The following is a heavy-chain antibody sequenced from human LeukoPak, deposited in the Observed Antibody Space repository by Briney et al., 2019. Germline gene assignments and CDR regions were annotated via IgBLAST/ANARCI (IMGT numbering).Heavy chain of an antibody. V-gene: IGHV4-59*02. J-gene: IGHJ4*02. CDR3: ARHNGDSYLDL. CDR2: VHHSGNT. Sequence: SETLSLTCTVSGVSVRSSFWSWIRQPPGKGLEYIGYVHHSGNTKYNPSLQSRVTTSVDTARSQFSLNLSSVTPADSAVYYCARHNGDSYLDLWAQGSLVTVSS. CDR1: GVSVRSSF. D-gene: IGHD2-21*01.